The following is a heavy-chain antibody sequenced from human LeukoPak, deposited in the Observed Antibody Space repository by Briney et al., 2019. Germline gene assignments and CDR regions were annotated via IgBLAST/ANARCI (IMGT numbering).Heavy chain of an antibody. CDR3: ARDTQQLVLGYYYYYMDV. CDR1: GGSISSYY. D-gene: IGHD6-13*01. V-gene: IGHV4-4*07. CDR2: IYTSGST. J-gene: IGHJ6*03. Sequence: IPSETLSLTCTVSGGSISSYYWSWIRQPAGKGLEWIGRIYTSGSTNYNPSLKSRVTMSVDTSKNQFSLKLSSVTAADTAVYYCARDTQQLVLGYYYYYMDVWGKGTTVTVSS.